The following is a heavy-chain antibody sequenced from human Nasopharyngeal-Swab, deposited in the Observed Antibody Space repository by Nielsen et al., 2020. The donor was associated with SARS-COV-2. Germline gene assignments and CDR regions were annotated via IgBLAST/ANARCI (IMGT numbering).Heavy chain of an antibody. CDR1: GFTFSSYW. Sequence: GGSLRLSCAASGFTFSSYWMHWVRQAPGKGLVWVSRINSDGSSTSYADSVKGRFTISRDNAKNTLYLQMNSLRAEDTAVYYCAKDRRSSSSVGWFDPWGQGTLVSVSS. D-gene: IGHD6-6*01. CDR3: AKDRRSSSSVGWFDP. J-gene: IGHJ5*02. CDR2: INSDGSST. V-gene: IGHV3-74*01.